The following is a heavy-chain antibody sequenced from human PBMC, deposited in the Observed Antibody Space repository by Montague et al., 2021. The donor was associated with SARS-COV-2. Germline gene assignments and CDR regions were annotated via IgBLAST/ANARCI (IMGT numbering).Heavy chain of an antibody. V-gene: IGHV4-38-2*02. D-gene: IGHD1-1*01. CDR3: AREVNVGTLPVVSFDY. Sequence: SETLSLTCTVSGYSISSSNYYGWFMRHPPKDLVWIRGRCHYGGDSYYNSSHNRGTISVDMSKNLFSLKLNSVTAADTAMYFCAREVNVGTLPVVSFDYWGQGTLVTVSS. CDR1: GYSISSSNY. J-gene: IGHJ4*02. CDR2: RCHYGGDS.